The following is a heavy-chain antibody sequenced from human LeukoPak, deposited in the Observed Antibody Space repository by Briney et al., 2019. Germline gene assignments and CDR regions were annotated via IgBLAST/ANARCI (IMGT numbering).Heavy chain of an antibody. D-gene: IGHD6-19*01. V-gene: IGHV4-59*08. CDR2: IYYSGGT. CDR3: VRAVAGTLVRFDY. CDR1: GGSISSYY. J-gene: IGHJ4*02. Sequence: PSETLSLTCTVSGGSISSYYWSWIRQPPGRGLEWIGCIYYSGGTKYNPSLTSRVTISVDTSKNQFSLQLTSVTAADTAVYYCVRAVAGTLVRFDYWGQGTLVTVSS.